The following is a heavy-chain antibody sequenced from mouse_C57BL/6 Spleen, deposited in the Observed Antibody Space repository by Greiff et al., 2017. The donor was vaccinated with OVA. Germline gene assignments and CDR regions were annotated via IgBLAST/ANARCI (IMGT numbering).Heavy chain of an antibody. D-gene: IGHD1-1*01. Sequence: EVHLVESGGGLVKPGGSLKLSCAASGFTFSDYGMHWVRQAPEKGLEWVAYISSGSSTIYYADTVKGRFTISRDTAKNTLFLRMTSLRSEDTAMYYCARRYYYGSSSFDYWGQGTTLTVSS. CDR1: GFTFSDYG. V-gene: IGHV5-17*01. J-gene: IGHJ2*01. CDR2: ISSGSSTI. CDR3: ARRYYYGSSSFDY.